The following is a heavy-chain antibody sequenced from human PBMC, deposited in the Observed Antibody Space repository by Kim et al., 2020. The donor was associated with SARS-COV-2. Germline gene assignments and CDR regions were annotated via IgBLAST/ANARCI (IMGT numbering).Heavy chain of an antibody. CDR3: ARADRGIVGATVYYFDY. D-gene: IGHD1-26*01. Sequence: ASVKVSCKASGYTFTSYDINWARQATGQGLEWMGWMNPNSGNTGYAQKFQGRVTMTRNTSISTAYMELSSLRSEDTAVYYCARADRGIVGATVYYFDYWGQGTLVTVSS. J-gene: IGHJ4*02. V-gene: IGHV1-8*02. CDR2: MNPNSGNT. CDR1: GYTFTSYD.